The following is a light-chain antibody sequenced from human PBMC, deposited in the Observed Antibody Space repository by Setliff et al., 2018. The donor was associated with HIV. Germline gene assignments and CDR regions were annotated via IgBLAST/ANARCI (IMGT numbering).Light chain of an antibody. CDR3: GAWDTSLSAYV. J-gene: IGLJ1*01. CDR1: SSNIGKNY. Sequence: VLTQPPSGSAAPGQKVTISCSGSSSNIGKNYVSWYQQTPGTVPKLLIYDNNRRPSGIPDRFSGSKSGTSATLGITGLQSGDEADYYCGAWDTSLSAYVFGTGTKVTVL. CDR2: DNN. V-gene: IGLV1-51*01.